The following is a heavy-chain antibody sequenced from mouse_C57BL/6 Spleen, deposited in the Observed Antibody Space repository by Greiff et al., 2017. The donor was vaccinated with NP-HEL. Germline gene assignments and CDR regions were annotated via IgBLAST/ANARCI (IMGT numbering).Heavy chain of an antibody. V-gene: IGHV1-53*01. CDR2: INPSNGGT. CDR1: GYIFTSYW. D-gene: IGHD2-3*01. Sequence: QVQLQQPGTELVKPGASVKLSCKASGYIFTSYWMHWVKQRPGQGLEWIGNINPSNGGTNYNEKFKSKATLTVDKSSSTAYMQLSSLTSEDSAVYYCARGDYDGYYLAYWGQGTLVTVSA. J-gene: IGHJ3*01. CDR3: ARGDYDGYYLAY.